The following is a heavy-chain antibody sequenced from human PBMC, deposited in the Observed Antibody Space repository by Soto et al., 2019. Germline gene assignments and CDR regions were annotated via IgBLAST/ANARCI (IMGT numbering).Heavy chain of an antibody. D-gene: IGHD2-15*01. J-gene: IGHJ4*02. Sequence: GGSLRLSCAASGFTFSGSSVHWVRQASGKGLEWVGRIRNKVHSYATAYAASVRGRFTISRDDSKNTAFLQMKSLNTEDTAVYYCISHSPEDMKRTWGQGTLVTVSS. CDR1: GFTFSGSS. CDR2: IRNKVHSYAT. CDR3: ISHSPEDMKRT. V-gene: IGHV3-73*01.